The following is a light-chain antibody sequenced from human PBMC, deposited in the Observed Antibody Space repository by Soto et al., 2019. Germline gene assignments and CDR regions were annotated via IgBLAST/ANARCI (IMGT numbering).Light chain of an antibody. Sequence: QSALTQSASVSGSPGQSITISCTGTSDDIGANNYVSWYQHHPGKAPKILIYEAANRPSGISHRFSGSKSGNTASLTISGPPAEDGADFFRTPYTSASPPVFGGGTKLTLL. V-gene: IGLV2-14*01. CDR3: TPYTSASPPV. CDR1: SDDIGANNY. CDR2: EAA. J-gene: IGLJ2*01.